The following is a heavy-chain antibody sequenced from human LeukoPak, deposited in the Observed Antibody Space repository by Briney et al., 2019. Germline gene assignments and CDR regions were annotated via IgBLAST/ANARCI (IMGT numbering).Heavy chain of an antibody. CDR3: ARTGYCSSTSCPNEPN. CDR2: ISSNGGST. D-gene: IGHD2-2*01. J-gene: IGHJ4*02. V-gene: IGHV3-64*01. Sequence: GGSLRLSCAASGFTFSSYAMHWVRQAPGKGLEYVSAISSNGGSTYYANSVKGRFTISRDNSKNTLYLQMGSLRAEDTAVYYCARTGYCSSTSCPNEPNWGQGTLVTVSS. CDR1: GFTFSSYA.